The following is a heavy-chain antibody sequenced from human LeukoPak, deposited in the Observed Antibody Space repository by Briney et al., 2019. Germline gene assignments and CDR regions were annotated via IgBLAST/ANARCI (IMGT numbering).Heavy chain of an antibody. CDR1: GFTFSSYS. CDR2: ISSTSSYI. V-gene: IGHV3-21*01. J-gene: IGHJ5*02. Sequence: GGSLRLSCAASGFTFSSYSMNWVRQAPGKGLEWVSSISSTSSYIYYADSLKGRFTISRDNAENSLYLQMDSLRAEDTAVYYCVKGSGSYYYNWFDPWGQGTLATVSS. D-gene: IGHD3-10*01. CDR3: VKGSGSYYYNWFDP.